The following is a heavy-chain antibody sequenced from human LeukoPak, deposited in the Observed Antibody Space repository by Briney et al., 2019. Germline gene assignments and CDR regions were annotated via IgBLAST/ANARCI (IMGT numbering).Heavy chain of an antibody. J-gene: IGHJ6*03. V-gene: IGHV3-23*01. Sequence: GGSLRLSCAASGFTFSSYAMSWVRQAPGKGLEWVSAISGSGGSTYYADSVKGRFTISRDNSKNTLYLQMNSLRAEDTAVYYCARDSEQLGYYYYYMDVWGKGTTVTVSS. CDR1: GFTFSSYA. D-gene: IGHD6-13*01. CDR2: ISGSGGST. CDR3: ARDSEQLGYYYYYMDV.